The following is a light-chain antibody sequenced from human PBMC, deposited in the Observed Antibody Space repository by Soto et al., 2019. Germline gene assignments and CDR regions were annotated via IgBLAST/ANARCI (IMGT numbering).Light chain of an antibody. CDR3: TSYTSTRSLYV. CDR2: DVG. CDR1: RTDIGGYDH. V-gene: IGLV2-14*03. Sequence: QSVLTQPASVSGCPGQSITISCTGTRTDIGGYDHVSWYQQHPGKAPKLMIYDVGSRPSGVSDRFSGSKSANTASLTISGLQAEDEADYYCTSYTSTRSLYVFGPGTKVTVL. J-gene: IGLJ1*01.